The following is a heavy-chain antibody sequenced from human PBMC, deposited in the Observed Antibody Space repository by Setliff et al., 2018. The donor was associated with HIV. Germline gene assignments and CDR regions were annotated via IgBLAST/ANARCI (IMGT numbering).Heavy chain of an antibody. CDR3: ARTRGYTYGYIDS. CDR1: GDSISSGNYY. J-gene: IGHJ4*02. CDR2: IYSTGST. V-gene: IGHV4-61*02. D-gene: IGHD5-18*01. Sequence: SETLSLTCTFSGDSISSGNYYWSWIRQPAGKGLEWIGRIYSTGSTNYNPSLKSRVTISVDTSKNQFSLKLNSVTAADTAVYYCARTRGYTYGYIDSWAQGTLVTVSS.